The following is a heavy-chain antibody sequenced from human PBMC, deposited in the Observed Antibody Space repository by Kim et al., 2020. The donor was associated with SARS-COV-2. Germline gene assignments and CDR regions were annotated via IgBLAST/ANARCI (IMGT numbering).Heavy chain of an antibody. Sequence: KQDGSEKYYVDSAKGRFTISRDNAKNSLYLQMNSLRAEDTAVYYCARDPKYWGQGTLVTVSS. CDR2: KQDGSEK. V-gene: IGHV3-7*01. J-gene: IGHJ4*02. CDR3: ARDPKY.